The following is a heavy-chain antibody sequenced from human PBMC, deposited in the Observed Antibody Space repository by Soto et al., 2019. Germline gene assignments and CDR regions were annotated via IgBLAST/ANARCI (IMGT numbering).Heavy chain of an antibody. CDR2: IRNNGGAA. Sequence: QVQLQESGPGLVTPSETLSLTCAVSSGSIFSSNWWSWVRQPPGKGLEWIGEIRNNGGAANYNPSLRSRVIISVDTSKNEFSLKLFSVTAADTAVYYCASHLVMTGTRGFDHWGLGTLVTVSS. V-gene: IGHV4-4*02. CDR3: ASHLVMTGTRGFDH. D-gene: IGHD3-9*01. J-gene: IGHJ4*02. CDR1: SGSIFSSNW.